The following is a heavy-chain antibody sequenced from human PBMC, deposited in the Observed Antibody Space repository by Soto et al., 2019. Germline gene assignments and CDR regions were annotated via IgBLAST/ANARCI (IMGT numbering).Heavy chain of an antibody. D-gene: IGHD3-10*01. Sequence: QVQLVQSGAEVKKPGASVKVSCKASGYTFTNYGMHWVRQAPGQRLEWMAWINAGSGNTKYSQKLQGRVTITRDTSASTAYMELSSLRSEDTAVYYCARDTYYGSESYFPFDYWGQGTLVTVSS. CDR1: GYTFTNYG. CDR3: ARDTYYGSESYFPFDY. J-gene: IGHJ4*02. V-gene: IGHV1-3*01. CDR2: INAGSGNT.